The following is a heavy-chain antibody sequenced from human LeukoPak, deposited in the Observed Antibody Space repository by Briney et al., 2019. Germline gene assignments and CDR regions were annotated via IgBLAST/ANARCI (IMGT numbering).Heavy chain of an antibody. Sequence: PSGTLSLTCAVSGGSISSSNWWSWVRQPPGKGLEWIGEIYHSGSTNYNPSLKSRVTISVDKSKNQFSLKLSSVTAADTAVYYCARDVAVAGVYNWFDPWGQGTLVTVSS. V-gene: IGHV4-4*02. J-gene: IGHJ5*02. D-gene: IGHD6-19*01. CDR1: GGSISSSNW. CDR2: IYHSGST. CDR3: ARDVAVAGVYNWFDP.